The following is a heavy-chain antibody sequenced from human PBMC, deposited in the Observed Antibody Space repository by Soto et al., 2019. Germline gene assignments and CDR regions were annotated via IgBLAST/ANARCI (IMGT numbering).Heavy chain of an antibody. Sequence: QVPLVQSGAEVKKPGSSVKVSRQASGGTFSSYAITWVRQAPGQGLEWMGGITPIFGTANYAQKFQGRVTVTAHESTSTAYMELSSLTSEDTAVHYCASSVAKYYSGMDVWGEGTTVTVSS. V-gene: IGHV1-69*12. CDR2: ITPIFGTA. CDR1: GGTFSSYA. J-gene: IGHJ6*04. D-gene: IGHD5-12*01. CDR3: ASSVAKYYSGMDV.